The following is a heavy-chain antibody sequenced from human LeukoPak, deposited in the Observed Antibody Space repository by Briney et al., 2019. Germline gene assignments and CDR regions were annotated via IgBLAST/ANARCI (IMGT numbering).Heavy chain of an antibody. V-gene: IGHV3-7*01. D-gene: IGHD3-10*01. Sequence: GGSLRLSCAASVFTFSTYWMTWVRQSPGKGLEWVANIKPEGSEKYCVDSENGRFIMSRDTAKNALYLEMNSLRAEDTAEYFCARERMYSGSGSTYPYYDYWGQGTLVTVSS. CDR2: IKPEGSEK. CDR3: ARERMYSGSGSTYPYYDY. CDR1: VFTFSTYW. J-gene: IGHJ4*02.